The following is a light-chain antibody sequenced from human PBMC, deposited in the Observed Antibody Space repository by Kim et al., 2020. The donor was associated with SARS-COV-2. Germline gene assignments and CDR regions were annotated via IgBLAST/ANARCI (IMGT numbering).Light chain of an antibody. CDR2: EDN. J-gene: IGLJ3*02. CDR3: QSYDSNQRWV. Sequence: KTGTISCTRSSGSIASNYVQWYQQRPGSSPSTVIYEDNQRPSGVPDRFSGSIDSSSNSASLTISGLKTEDEADYYCQSYDSNQRWVFGGGTQLTVL. CDR1: SGSIASNY. V-gene: IGLV6-57*01.